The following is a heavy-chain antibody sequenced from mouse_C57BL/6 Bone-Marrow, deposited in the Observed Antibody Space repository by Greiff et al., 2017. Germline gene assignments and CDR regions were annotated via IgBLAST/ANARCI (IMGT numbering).Heavy chain of an antibody. CDR2: IYPGDGDT. Sequence: VHLVESGPELVKPGASVKISCKASGYAFSSSWMNWVKPRPGKGLEWVGRIYPGDGDTNYNGKFKGKATLTADKSSSTAYMQRSSLTSEDAAVYYWARSLLSGTEAWFAYWGQGTLVTVSA. J-gene: IGHJ3*01. CDR3: ARSLLSGTEAWFAY. CDR1: GYAFSSSW. D-gene: IGHD4-1*01. V-gene: IGHV1-82*01.